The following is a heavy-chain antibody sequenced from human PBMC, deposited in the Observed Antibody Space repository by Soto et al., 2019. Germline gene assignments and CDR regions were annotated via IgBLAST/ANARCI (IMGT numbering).Heavy chain of an antibody. CDR1: GFTFDDYT. Sequence: PGGSLRLSCATSGFTFDDYTMHWVRQAPGKGLEWVSGISWNSNSIGYADSVKGRFTISRDNAKNSLYLQMNSLRAEDTALYYCAKDSHRYQGVAGIDYWGQGTLVTVSS. J-gene: IGHJ4*02. V-gene: IGHV3-9*01. CDR3: AKDSHRYQGVAGIDY. D-gene: IGHD6-19*01. CDR2: ISWNSNSI.